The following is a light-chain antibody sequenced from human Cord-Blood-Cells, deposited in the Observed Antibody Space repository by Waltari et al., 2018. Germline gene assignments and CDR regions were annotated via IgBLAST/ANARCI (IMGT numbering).Light chain of an antibody. V-gene: IGKV1-5*01. CDR2: DPS. CDR3: QQYNSYPLT. Sequence: IQMTQSTSTLSASVGDRVTITCRASQSISSWLAWYQQKPGKAPKLLIYDPSSLESGVPSRFSGSGSGTEFTLTISSLQPDDFATYYCQQYNSYPLTFGGGTKVEIK. CDR1: QSISSW. J-gene: IGKJ4*01.